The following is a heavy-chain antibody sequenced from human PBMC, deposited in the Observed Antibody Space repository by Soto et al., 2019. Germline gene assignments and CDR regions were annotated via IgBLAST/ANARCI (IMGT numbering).Heavy chain of an antibody. D-gene: IGHD2-2*01. CDR1: GGYFRGYY. J-gene: IGHJ5*02. CDR3: ARGLGYCSSTSCSSVYWFDP. Sequence: PSETLSLPCAVYGGYFRGYYCSWIRQHTGKGLEWIGEINHSGSTNYNPSLKSRVTISVDTSKNQFSLKLSSVTAADTAVYYCARGLGYCSSTSCSSVYWFDPWGQGTLVTVSS. CDR2: INHSGST. V-gene: IGHV4-34*01.